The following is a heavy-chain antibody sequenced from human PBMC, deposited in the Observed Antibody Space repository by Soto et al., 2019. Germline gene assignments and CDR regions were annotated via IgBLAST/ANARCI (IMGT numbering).Heavy chain of an antibody. CDR3: ARDLSITAEPFDC. Sequence: EVQLVESGGGVVRPGGSLRLSCTASGFTFDHYGMSWVRQGPGKGLEWVATINWDGTSIGYADSVKGRFTISRDNDKNSLYLQMNSLRAEDTASYYCARDLSITAEPFDCWGQGTLVTVSS. CDR2: INWDGTSI. D-gene: IGHD3-10*01. CDR1: GFTFDHYG. V-gene: IGHV3-20*04. J-gene: IGHJ4*02.